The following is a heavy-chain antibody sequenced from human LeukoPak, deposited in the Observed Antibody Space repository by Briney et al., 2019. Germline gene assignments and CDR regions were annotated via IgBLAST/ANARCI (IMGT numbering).Heavy chain of an antibody. CDR3: ARFRTDSGWYALYFDY. D-gene: IGHD6-19*01. J-gene: IGHJ4*02. CDR2: IYTSGST. Sequence: NPSQTLSLTCTVSGGSISSGSYYWSWIRQPAGKGLEWIGRIYTSGSTNYNPSLKSRVTISVDTSKNQFSLKLSSVTAADTAVYYCARFRTDSGWYALYFDYWGQGTLVTVSS. V-gene: IGHV4-61*02. CDR1: GGSISSGSYY.